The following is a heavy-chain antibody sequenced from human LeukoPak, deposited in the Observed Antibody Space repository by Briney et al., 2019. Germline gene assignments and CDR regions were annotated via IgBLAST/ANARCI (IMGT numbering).Heavy chain of an antibody. V-gene: IGHV1-8*01. CDR2: MNPNSGNT. CDR1: GYTFTSYD. D-gene: IGHD2-2*01. CDR3: ARVDREEPAATG. Sequence: GASVKVSCEASGYTFTSYDINWVRQAIGQGLEWMGWMNPNSGNTGYAQKFQGRVTMTRNTSISTAYMELSSLRSEDTAVYYCARVDREEPAATGWGQGTLVTVSS. J-gene: IGHJ4*02.